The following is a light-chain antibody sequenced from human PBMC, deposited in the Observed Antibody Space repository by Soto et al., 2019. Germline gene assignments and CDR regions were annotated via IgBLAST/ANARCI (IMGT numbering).Light chain of an antibody. Sequence: DNVLTQSPATLSLSPGERATLSCRASQSVSNYLAWYQQKPGQAPRLLIYGASSRATGIPDRFSGSGSGTDFTLTINRLEPEDFAVYYCQQYGSSPALTFGGGTKVDIK. CDR2: GAS. V-gene: IGKV3-20*01. CDR1: QSVSNY. CDR3: QQYGSSPALT. J-gene: IGKJ4*01.